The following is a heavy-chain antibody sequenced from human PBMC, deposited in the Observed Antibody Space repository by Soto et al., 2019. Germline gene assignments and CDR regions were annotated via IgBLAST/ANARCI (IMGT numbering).Heavy chain of an antibody. D-gene: IGHD3-16*01. V-gene: IGHV4-30-2*01. CDR1: GGSISSGGYS. Sequence: QLQLQESGSGLVKPSQTLSLTCAVSGGSISSGGYSWSWIRQPPGKGLEWIGNILHSGKTNYNPSLKSRITMLVDRSKNHFSLNLSSVTAAATAVYYCARDRIMITFGGVTYYSGMDVWGQGTAVSVSS. CDR2: ILHSGKT. CDR3: ARDRIMITFGGVTYYSGMDV. J-gene: IGHJ6*02.